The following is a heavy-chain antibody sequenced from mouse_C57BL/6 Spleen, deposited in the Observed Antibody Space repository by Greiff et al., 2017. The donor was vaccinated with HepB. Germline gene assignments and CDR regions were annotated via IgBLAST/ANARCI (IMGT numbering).Heavy chain of an antibody. CDR2: ISYDGSN. CDR3: AREDSSGYYYAMDY. D-gene: IGHD3-2*02. Sequence: EVKLMESGPGLVKPSQSLSLTCSVTGYSITSGYYWNWIRQFPGNKLEWMGYISYDGSNNYNPSLKNRISITRDTSKNQFFLKLNSVTTEDTATYYCAREDSSGYYYAMDYWGQGTSVTVSS. CDR1: GYSITSGYY. V-gene: IGHV3-6*01. J-gene: IGHJ4*01.